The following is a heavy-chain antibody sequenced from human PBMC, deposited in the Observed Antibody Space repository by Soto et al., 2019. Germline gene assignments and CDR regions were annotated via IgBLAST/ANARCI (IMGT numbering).Heavy chain of an antibody. Sequence: QITLKESGPTLVKPTQTLTLTCTFSGFSLSTSGVGVGWIRQPPGKALEWLALIYWNDDTRYSPSLKSRLTVTRDTSKSQVVLTMTNMDSVDTATYYCAHGAYYDSSVSYFQFDYWGQGTLVTVSS. CDR2: IYWNDDT. D-gene: IGHD3-22*01. CDR3: AHGAYYDSSVSYFQFDY. CDR1: GFSLSTSGVG. V-gene: IGHV2-5*01. J-gene: IGHJ4*02.